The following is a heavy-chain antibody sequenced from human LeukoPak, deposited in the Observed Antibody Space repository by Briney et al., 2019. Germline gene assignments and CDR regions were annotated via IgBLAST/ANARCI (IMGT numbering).Heavy chain of an antibody. Sequence: SETLSLTCAVYGGSFSGYYWSWIRQPPGKGLEWIGEINHSGSTNYNPSLKSRVTISVDTSKNQFSLKLSSVTAADTAVYYCERVDCSGGSCYPGRWFDPWGQGTLVTVSS. CDR1: GGSFSGYY. CDR2: INHSGST. V-gene: IGHV4-34*01. J-gene: IGHJ5*02. D-gene: IGHD2-15*01. CDR3: ERVDCSGGSCYPGRWFDP.